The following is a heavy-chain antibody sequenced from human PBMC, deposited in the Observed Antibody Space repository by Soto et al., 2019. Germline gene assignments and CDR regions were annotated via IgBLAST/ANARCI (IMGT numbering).Heavy chain of an antibody. J-gene: IGHJ6*02. CDR2: ISAYNGNT. CDR1: GYTFTSYG. CDR3: ARDPGLSMMVALVLGRHGMDV. V-gene: IGHV1-18*01. D-gene: IGHD3-22*01. Sequence: ASVKVSCKASGYTFTSYGISWVRQAPGQGLEWMGWISAYNGNTNYAQKLQGRVTMTTDTSTSTAYMELRSLRSDDTAVYYCARDPGLSMMVALVLGRHGMDVWGQGTTVTVSS.